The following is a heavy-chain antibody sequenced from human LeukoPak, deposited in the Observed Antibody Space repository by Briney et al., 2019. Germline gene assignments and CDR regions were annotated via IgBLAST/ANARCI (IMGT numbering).Heavy chain of an antibody. D-gene: IGHD3-3*01. J-gene: IGHJ5*02. CDR1: GYTFTSYA. V-gene: IGHV7-4-1*02. CDR3: ARAGIFGVLYGVNWFDP. Sequence: GASVTVSFKASGYTFTSYAMNWVRQAPGQGLEWMGWINTNTGNPTYAQGFTGRFVFSLDTSVSTAYLQISSLKAEDTAVYYCARAGIFGVLYGVNWFDPWGQGTLVTVSS. CDR2: INTNTGNP.